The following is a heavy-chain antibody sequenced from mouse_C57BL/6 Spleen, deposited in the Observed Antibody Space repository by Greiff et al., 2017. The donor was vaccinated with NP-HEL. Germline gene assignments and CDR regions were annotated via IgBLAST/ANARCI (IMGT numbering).Heavy chain of an antibody. D-gene: IGHD1-1*01. CDR1: GYAFSSYW. CDR3: ARSDYGTSYEDAMDY. Sequence: VQLVESGAELVKPGASVKISCKASGYAFSSYWMNWVKQRPGKGLEWIGQIYPGDGDTNYNGKFKGKATLSADKSSSTAYMQLSSLTAKDSAVYFCARSDYGTSYEDAMDYWGQGTSVTVSS. V-gene: IGHV1-80*01. J-gene: IGHJ4*01. CDR2: IYPGDGDT.